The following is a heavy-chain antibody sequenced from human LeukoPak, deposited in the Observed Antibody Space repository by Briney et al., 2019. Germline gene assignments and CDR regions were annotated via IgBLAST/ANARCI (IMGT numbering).Heavy chain of an antibody. D-gene: IGHD3-10*01. CDR1: GYTFTAYY. Sequence: RASVKVSCKASGYTFTAYYVHWVRQAPGHGLEWLGRVYPNGGGTIYAQKLQGRVTLTRDTSITTAYMELGRLTSDDTAVYYCARVEGSAATASDWGQGTLVTVSS. CDR2: VYPNGGGT. V-gene: IGHV1-2*06. CDR3: ARVEGSAATASD. J-gene: IGHJ4*02.